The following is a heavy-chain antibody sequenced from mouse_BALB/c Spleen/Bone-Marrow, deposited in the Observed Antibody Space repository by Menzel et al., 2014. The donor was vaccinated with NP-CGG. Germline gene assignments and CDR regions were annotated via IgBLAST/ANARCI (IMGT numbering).Heavy chain of an antibody. D-gene: IGHD1-1*01. CDR1: GFTFSNYA. CDR2: ISSGGST. J-gene: IGHJ3*01. CDR3: VRELYYGSHYFTY. V-gene: IGHV5-6-5*01. Sequence: EVQLQQSGGDLVKPGGSLKLSCAASGFTFSNYAMSWVRQTPEKRLEWVASISSGGSTYYPDSVKGRFAISRDNARNILYLQMSSLRSEDTAMYYCVRELYYGSHYFTYWGQATLVTVSA.